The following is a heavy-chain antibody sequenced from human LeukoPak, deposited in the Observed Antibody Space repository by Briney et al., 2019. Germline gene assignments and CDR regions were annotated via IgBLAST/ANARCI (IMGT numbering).Heavy chain of an antibody. J-gene: IGHJ4*02. CDR1: GFTFSGYA. CDR3: TKGDYDISTALDY. Sequence: GGSLRLSCAASGFTFSGYAMSWVRQAPGKGLEWVSGISGSGSSTYYADSVKGRFTISRDNSKNTLYLQMNTLRPEDTAVYYCTKGDYDISTALDYWGQGTLVTVSS. D-gene: IGHD3-9*01. CDR2: ISGSGSST. V-gene: IGHV3-23*01.